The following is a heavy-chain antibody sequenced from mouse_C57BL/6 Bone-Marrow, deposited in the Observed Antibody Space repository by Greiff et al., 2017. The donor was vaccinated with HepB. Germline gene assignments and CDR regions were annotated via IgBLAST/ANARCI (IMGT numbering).Heavy chain of an antibody. D-gene: IGHD1-1*01. Sequence: EVNVVESGGDLVKPGGSLKLSCAASGFTFSSYGMSLVRQTPDKRLEWVATISSGGSYTYYPDSVKGRFTISRDNAKNTLYLQMSSLKSEDTAMYYCARLLTRGYWGQGTTLTVSS. CDR2: ISSGGSYT. CDR3: ARLLTRGY. CDR1: GFTFSSYG. J-gene: IGHJ2*01. V-gene: IGHV5-6*01.